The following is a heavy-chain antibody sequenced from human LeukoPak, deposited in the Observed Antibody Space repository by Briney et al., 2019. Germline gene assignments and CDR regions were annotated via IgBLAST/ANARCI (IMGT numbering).Heavy chain of an antibody. V-gene: IGHV3-9*01. J-gene: IGHJ6*02. Sequence: GRSLRLSCAASGFTFDDYAMHWVRQAPGKGLEWVSGISWNSGSIGYADSVKGRFTISRDNTKNSLYLQMNSLRAEDTALYYCAKDRRRGSYYYYGMDVWGQGTTVTVSS. CDR1: GFTFDDYA. D-gene: IGHD3-10*01. CDR2: ISWNSGSI. CDR3: AKDRRRGSYYYYGMDV.